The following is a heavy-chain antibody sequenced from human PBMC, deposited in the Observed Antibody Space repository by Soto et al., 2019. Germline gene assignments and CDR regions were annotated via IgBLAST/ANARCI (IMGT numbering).Heavy chain of an antibody. CDR3: ARDRGYSYGHLDY. V-gene: IGHV3-30-3*01. D-gene: IGHD5-18*01. Sequence: AGGSLRLSCAASGFTFSSYAMHWVRQAPGKGLEWVAVISYDGSNKYYADSVKGRFTISRDNSKNTLYLQMNSLRAEDTAVYYCARDRGYSYGHLDYWGQGTLVTVSS. CDR1: GFTFSSYA. CDR2: ISYDGSNK. J-gene: IGHJ4*02.